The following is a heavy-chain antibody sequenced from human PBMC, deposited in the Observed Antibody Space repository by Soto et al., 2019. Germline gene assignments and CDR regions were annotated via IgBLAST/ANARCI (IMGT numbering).Heavy chain of an antibody. CDR1: GMTFADYN. V-gene: IGHV3-21*01. CDR3: VRDISGPAERNWFDP. D-gene: IGHD6-19*01. J-gene: IGHJ5*02. CDR2: ISRSSTYF. Sequence: PGGSLRLSCFTSGMTFADYNMNWVRQAPGKGLEWVSTISRSSTYFYYADSVKGRFTVSRDDAKNSLFLHMGGLTTDDTGVYFCVRDISGPAERNWFDPWGQGTLVTVSS.